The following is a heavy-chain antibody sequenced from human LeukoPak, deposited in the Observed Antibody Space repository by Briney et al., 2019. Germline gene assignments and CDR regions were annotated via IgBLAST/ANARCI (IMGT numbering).Heavy chain of an antibody. Sequence: GGSLRLSCAASGFTFSSYAMHWVRQAPGKGLEWVAVISYDGSNKYYADSVKGRFTISRDNSKNTLYLQMNSLRAEDTAVYYCARVRTIFGVVIMGPIDWGQGTLVTVSS. D-gene: IGHD3-3*01. V-gene: IGHV3-30-3*01. CDR3: ARVRTIFGVVIMGPID. CDR2: ISYDGSNK. CDR1: GFTFSSYA. J-gene: IGHJ4*02.